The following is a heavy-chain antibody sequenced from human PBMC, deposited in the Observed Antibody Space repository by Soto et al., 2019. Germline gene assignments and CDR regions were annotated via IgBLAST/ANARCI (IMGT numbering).Heavy chain of an antibody. CDR2: ISSSSSTI. D-gene: IGHD3-3*01. J-gene: IGHJ6*02. CDR1: GFTFSSYS. CDR3: ARDASHWITIFGVVIPDPLYYYGMDV. V-gene: IGHV3-48*02. Sequence: GGSLRLSCAASGFTFSSYSMNWVRQAPGKGLEWVSYISSSSSTIYYADSVKGRFTISRDNAKNSLYLQMNSLRDEETAVYYCARDASHWITIFGVVIPDPLYYYGMDVWGQGTTVTVSS.